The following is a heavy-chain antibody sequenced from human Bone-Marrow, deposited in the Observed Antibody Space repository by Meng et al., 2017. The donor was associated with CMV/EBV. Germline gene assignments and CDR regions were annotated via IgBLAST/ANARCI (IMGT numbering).Heavy chain of an antibody. CDR2: INPNSGGT. V-gene: IGHV1-2*02. CDR1: GYTFTGYY. D-gene: IGHD6-6*01. CDR3: ARVLQSIAARDPPPYYYYGMDV. Sequence: ASVKVSCKASGYTFTGYYMHWVRQAPGQGLEWMGWINPNSGGTNYAQKFQGRVTMTRDTSISTAYMELSRLRSDDTAVYYCARVLQSIAARDPPPYYYYGMDVWGQGTTVTVYS. J-gene: IGHJ6*02.